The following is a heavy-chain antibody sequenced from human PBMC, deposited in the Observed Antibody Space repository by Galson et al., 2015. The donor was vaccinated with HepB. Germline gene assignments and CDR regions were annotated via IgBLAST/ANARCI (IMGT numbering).Heavy chain of an antibody. CDR3: ARQMVPGTAVAGQNYYFDY. J-gene: IGHJ4*02. CDR2: ISSSSSYI. CDR1: GFTFSSYS. D-gene: IGHD6-19*01. V-gene: IGHV3-21*01. Sequence: SLRLSCAASGFTFSSYSMNWVRQAPGKGLEWVSSISSSSSYIYYADSVKGRFTISRDNAKNSLYLQMNSLRAEDTAVYYCARQMVPGTAVAGQNYYFDYWGQGTLVPVSS.